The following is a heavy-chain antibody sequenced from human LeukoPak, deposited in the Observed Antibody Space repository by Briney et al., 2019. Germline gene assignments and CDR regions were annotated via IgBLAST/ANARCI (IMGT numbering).Heavy chain of an antibody. J-gene: IGHJ4*02. CDR3: ACPPPYSSGWGWEFDY. D-gene: IGHD6-19*01. V-gene: IGHV3-23*01. CDR2: ISGSGGST. CDR1: GFTFSNYG. Sequence: RPGGTLRLSCAASGFTFSNYGLSWVRQAPGKGLEWVSAISGSGGSTYYADSVKGRFTISRDNSKNTLYLQMNSLRAEDTAVYYCACPPPYSSGWGWEFDYWGQGTLVTVSS.